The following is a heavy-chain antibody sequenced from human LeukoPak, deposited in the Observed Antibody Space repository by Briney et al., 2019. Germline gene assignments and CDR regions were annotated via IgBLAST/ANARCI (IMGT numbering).Heavy chain of an antibody. CDR1: GYTLTTYG. CDR2: ISSYNGDT. D-gene: IGHD1-1*01. V-gene: IGHV1-18*04. J-gene: IGHJ4*02. CDR3: ARDRETIALPGSPRYCDF. Sequence: GASVKVSCKASGYTLTTYGVTWVRQAPGQGLEWRAWISSYNGDTNYAQKVQGRVTMTTDASTNTAYMELRSLRSDDTAVYFCARDRETIALPGSPRYCDFWGQGTLVTVSS.